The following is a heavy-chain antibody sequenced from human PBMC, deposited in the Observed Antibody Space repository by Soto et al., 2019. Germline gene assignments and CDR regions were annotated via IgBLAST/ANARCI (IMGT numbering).Heavy chain of an antibody. CDR1: GGTLSSFINYP. D-gene: IGHD3-3*01. CDR2: IVPNVGTV. Sequence: QMQLVQSGAEVKKPGSSVKVSCKASGGTLSSFINYPINWVRQAPGQGLEWMGGIVPNVGTVNYAQKFQGRVTITADKSTGTAYMELSSLRSEDTALYYCATRETSGFLRYFDNWGQGTLVTVSS. V-gene: IGHV1-69*06. CDR3: ATRETSGFLRYFDN. J-gene: IGHJ4*02.